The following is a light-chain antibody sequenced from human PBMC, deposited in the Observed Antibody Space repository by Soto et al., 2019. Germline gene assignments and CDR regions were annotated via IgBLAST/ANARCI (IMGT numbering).Light chain of an antibody. CDR2: AAS. V-gene: IGKV1-9*01. J-gene: IGKJ4*01. CDR1: QGISSS. Sequence: DIQLIQSPSFLSASVGDRVTITCRASQGISSSLAWYQQKPGKAPKLLIYAASTLQSGVPSRFGGSGSGTEFTLTISSLQPEDFAAYYCQQFYSSRLTFGGGTKVEIK. CDR3: QQFYSSRLT.